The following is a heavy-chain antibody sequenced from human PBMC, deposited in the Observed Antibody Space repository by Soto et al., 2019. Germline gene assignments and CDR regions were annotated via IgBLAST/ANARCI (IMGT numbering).Heavy chain of an antibody. CDR3: AKDESSSSSFVDY. CDR2: ISYDGSNK. J-gene: IGHJ4*02. Sequence: PGGSLRLSCAASGFTFSSYGMHWVRQAPGKGLEWVAVISYDGSNKYYADSVKGRFTISRDNSKNTLYLQMNSLRAEDTAVYYCAKDESSSSSFVDYWGQGTLVTVSS. V-gene: IGHV3-30*18. D-gene: IGHD6-6*01. CDR1: GFTFSSYG.